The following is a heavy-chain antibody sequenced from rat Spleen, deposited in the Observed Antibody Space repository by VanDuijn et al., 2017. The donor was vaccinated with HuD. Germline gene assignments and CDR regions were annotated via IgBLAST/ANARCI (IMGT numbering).Heavy chain of an antibody. V-gene: IGHV10-5*01. CDR3: TTDNGD. Sequence: VQVVESGGGLVQPKESLKISCAASGFTFTNAAMYWVRQAPGKGLEWVARIRTKPNNYATYYGDSVKGRFTISRDDSRSMVYLQMDNLKTEDTAMYYCTTDNGDWGQGVMVTVSS. CDR2: IRTKPNNYAT. CDR1: GFTFTNAA. D-gene: IGHD1-10*01. J-gene: IGHJ2*01.